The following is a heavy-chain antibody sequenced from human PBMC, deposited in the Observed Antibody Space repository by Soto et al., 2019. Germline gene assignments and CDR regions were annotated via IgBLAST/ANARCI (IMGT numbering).Heavy chain of an antibody. Sequence: ASVKVSCKSSGYTFTSYAMHWVRQAPGQRLEWMGWINAGNGNTKYSQKFQGRVTITRDTSASTAYMELSSLRSEDTAVYYCAREGAMYYDSSGHDALDIWGQGTMVTVSS. D-gene: IGHD3-22*01. V-gene: IGHV1-3*01. CDR3: AREGAMYYDSSGHDALDI. CDR2: INAGNGNT. J-gene: IGHJ3*02. CDR1: GYTFTSYA.